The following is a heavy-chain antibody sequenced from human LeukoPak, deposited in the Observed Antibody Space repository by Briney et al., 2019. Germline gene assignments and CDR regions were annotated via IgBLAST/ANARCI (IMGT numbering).Heavy chain of an antibody. V-gene: IGHV3-23*01. D-gene: IGHD3-9*01. CDR3: AKEINLLRYFDWLPY. CDR1: GFTFSSYG. J-gene: IGHJ4*02. CDR2: ISGSGGST. Sequence: GGSLRLSCAASGFTFSSYGMSWVRQAPGKGLEWVSVISGSGGSTYYADSVKGRFTISRDNSKNTLYLQMTSLRAEDTAVYYCAKEINLLRYFDWLPYWGQGTLVTVSS.